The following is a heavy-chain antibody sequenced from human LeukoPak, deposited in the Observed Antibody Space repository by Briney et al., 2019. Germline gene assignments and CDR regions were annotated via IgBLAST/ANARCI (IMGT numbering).Heavy chain of an antibody. J-gene: IGHJ6*03. Sequence: PGGSLRLSCAASGFTFSSYEMNWVRQAPGKGLEWVSYISSSGSTIYYADSVKGRFTIPRDNAKNSLYLQMNSLRAEDTAVYYCARGAYSGWRPTTPYYYYYYYMDVWGKGTTVTVSS. CDR3: ARGAYSGWRPTTPYYYYYYYMDV. D-gene: IGHD3-10*01. CDR1: GFTFSSYE. CDR2: ISSSGSTI. V-gene: IGHV3-48*03.